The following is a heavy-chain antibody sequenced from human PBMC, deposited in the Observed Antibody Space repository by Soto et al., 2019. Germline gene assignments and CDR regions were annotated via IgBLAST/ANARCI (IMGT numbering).Heavy chain of an antibody. D-gene: IGHD3-22*01. Sequence: QVQLVQSGAEVKKPGASVKVSCKASGYTFTSYYMHWVRQAPGQGLEWMGIINPSGGSTSYAQKFQGRVTMTRDTSTSTVYMELSSLGSEDTAVYYCARVQGGYYGWFDPWGQGSLVTVSS. V-gene: IGHV1-46*01. CDR2: INPSGGST. J-gene: IGHJ5*02. CDR3: ARVQGGYYGWFDP. CDR1: GYTFTSYY.